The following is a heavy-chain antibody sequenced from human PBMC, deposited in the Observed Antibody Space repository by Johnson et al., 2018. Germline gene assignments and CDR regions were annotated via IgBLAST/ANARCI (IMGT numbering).Heavy chain of an antibody. D-gene: IGHD6-13*01. CDR2: IKSKTAGGPT. CDR1: GFTFSNAW. J-gene: IGHJ6*03. CDR3: TTDGYSSSWYFYYYMDV. V-gene: IGHV3-15*07. Sequence: VQLVESGGGLVKPGGSXRLSCAASGFTFSNAWMNWVRQAPGKGLEWVGRIKSKTAGGPTDYAAPVKGRFTIQRDDSKNTLYLQMNSLKTEDTAVYYCTTDGYSSSWYFYYYMDVWGKGTTVTVSS.